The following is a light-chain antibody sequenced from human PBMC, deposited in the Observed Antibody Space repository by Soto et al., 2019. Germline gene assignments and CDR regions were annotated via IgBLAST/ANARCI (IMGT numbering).Light chain of an antibody. CDR1: QSVSSSF. CDR3: QQYDSSPWT. CDR2: GAS. J-gene: IGKJ1*01. V-gene: IGKV3-20*01. Sequence: EIVLTQSPGTLSLSPGERATLSCRASQSVSSSFLAWYQQKPGQAPRLLIYGASSRATGLPDRFSGSWSGTDFTLTISRLEPEDFAVYYCQQYDSSPWTFGQGTKVEIK.